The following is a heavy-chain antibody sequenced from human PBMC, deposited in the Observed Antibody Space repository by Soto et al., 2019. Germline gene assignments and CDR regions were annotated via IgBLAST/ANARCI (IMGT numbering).Heavy chain of an antibody. CDR3: TIAVNRTYWFDS. J-gene: IGHJ5*01. D-gene: IGHD6-19*01. Sequence: PGESLKISCKGSGYSFTSHWIGWVRQPPGKGLEWMGIMYLGNSNARYSPSFQGQVTISADTSISTAYLQWRSLEASDTAMYYCTIAVNRTYWFDSPGQGTLLTGSS. V-gene: IGHV5-51*01. CDR2: MYLGNSNA. CDR1: GYSFTSHW.